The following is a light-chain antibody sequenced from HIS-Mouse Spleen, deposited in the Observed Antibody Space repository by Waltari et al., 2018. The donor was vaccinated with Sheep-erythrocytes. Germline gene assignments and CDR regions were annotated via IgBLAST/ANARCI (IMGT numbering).Light chain of an antibody. J-gene: IGLJ1*01. Sequence: QSALTQPRSVSGSPGQSVTISCTGTSSDVGGYNYVSWYPQHPGKAPKPRIYDVSKRPSGVPDRFAGAKAGNTASLTISGLQAEDEADYYCCSYAGSYNHVFATGTKVTVL. CDR3: CSYAGSYNHV. CDR2: DVS. CDR1: SSDVGGYNY. V-gene: IGLV2-11*01.